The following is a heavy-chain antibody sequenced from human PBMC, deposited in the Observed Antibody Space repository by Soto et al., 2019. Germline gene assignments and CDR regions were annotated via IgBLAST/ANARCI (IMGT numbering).Heavy chain of an antibody. CDR3: ARKYSSSWCFDY. D-gene: IGHD6-13*01. V-gene: IGHV4-59*01. J-gene: IGHJ4*02. CDR2: IYYSGST. CDR1: GGSISSYY. Sequence: QVQLQESGPGLVKPSETLSLTCSVSGGSISSYYWSWIRQPPGKGLEWIGYIYYSGSTNYNPSLKSRVTISVDTSKNQFSLKLSSVTAADTAVYYCARKYSSSWCFDYWGQGTLVTVSS.